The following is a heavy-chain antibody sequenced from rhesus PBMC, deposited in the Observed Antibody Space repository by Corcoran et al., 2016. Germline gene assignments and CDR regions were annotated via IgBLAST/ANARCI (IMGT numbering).Heavy chain of an antibody. D-gene: IGHD6-25*01. Sequence: QLQLQESGPGLVKPSETLSLTCAGFGGSLRSKWRSWIRQPPGKGLEWIGRIAGMGGRTSYNPSLKSRVTMSTDTSKNQRSLKLIAVTAADTAVYYCARVGAAGWRSLDVWGRGVLVTVSS. V-gene: IGHV4-173*01. CDR3: ARVGAAGWRSLDV. CDR2: IAGMGGRT. J-gene: IGHJ5-2*02. CDR1: GGSLRSKW.